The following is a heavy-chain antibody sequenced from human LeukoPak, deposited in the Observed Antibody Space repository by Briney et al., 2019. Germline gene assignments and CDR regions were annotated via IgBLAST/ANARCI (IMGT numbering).Heavy chain of an antibody. CDR1: GGTFSSYA. CDR2: IIPIFGTA. D-gene: IGHD1-26*01. CDR3: AREGYSGSYTFDY. J-gene: IGHJ4*02. V-gene: IGHV1-69*13. Sequence: GASVKVSCKASGGTFSSYAISWVRQAPGQGLEWMGGIIPIFGTANYAQKFQGRVTITADESTSTAYMELSSLRSEDTAVYYCAREGYSGSYTFDYWGQGTLVTVSS.